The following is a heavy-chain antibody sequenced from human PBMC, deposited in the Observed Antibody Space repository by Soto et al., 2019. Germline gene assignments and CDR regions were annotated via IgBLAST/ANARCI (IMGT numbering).Heavy chain of an antibody. J-gene: IGHJ4*02. Sequence: SETLSLTCTVSGGSISSGDYYWSWIRQPPGKGLEWIGYIYYGGSTYYNPSLKSRVTISVDTSKNQFSLKLSSVTAADTAVYYCARGRLPHYDFWSGYSLYFDYWGQGTLVTVSS. V-gene: IGHV4-30-4*01. D-gene: IGHD3-3*01. CDR1: GGSISSGDYY. CDR3: ARGRLPHYDFWSGYSLYFDY. CDR2: IYYGGST.